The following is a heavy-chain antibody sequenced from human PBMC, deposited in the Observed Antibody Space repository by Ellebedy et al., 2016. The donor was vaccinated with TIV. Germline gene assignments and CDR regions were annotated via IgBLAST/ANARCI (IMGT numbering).Heavy chain of an antibody. CDR2: ISAYNGNT. CDR3: ARALNYYDSSGYYGGDY. CDR1: GYTFTGYY. V-gene: IGHV1-18*04. J-gene: IGHJ4*02. D-gene: IGHD3-22*01. Sequence: ASVKVSCXASGYTFTGYYMHWVRQAPGQGLEWMGWISAYNGNTNYAQKLQGRVTMTTDTSTSTAYMELRSLRSDDTAVYYCARALNYYDSSGYYGGDYWGQGTLVTVSS.